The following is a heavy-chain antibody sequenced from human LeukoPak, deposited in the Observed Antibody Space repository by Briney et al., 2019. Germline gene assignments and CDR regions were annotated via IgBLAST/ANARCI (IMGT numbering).Heavy chain of an antibody. CDR3: AKGGIAVLISAFDM. J-gene: IGHJ3*02. CDR2: ISSNGGST. CDR1: GFTFSSYA. V-gene: IGHV3-64D*06. Sequence: QPGGSLRLSCSASGFTFSSYAMLWVRQAPGKGLEYVSTISSNGGSTYYADSVKGRFTISRDNSKNTLYLHMNSLRAEDTAMYYCAKGGIAVLISAFDMWGQGTMVTVSS. D-gene: IGHD3-22*01.